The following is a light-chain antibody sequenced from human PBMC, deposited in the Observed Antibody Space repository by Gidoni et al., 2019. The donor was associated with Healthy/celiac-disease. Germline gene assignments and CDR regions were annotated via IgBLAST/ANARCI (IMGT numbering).Light chain of an antibody. CDR3: QQYNSYPYT. CDR1: QSISSW. Sequence: DIQMTQSPSTLSASVGDRVTITCRASQSISSWLAWYQQKPGKTPKLLIYKASSLESGVPSRFSGSGSGTEFTLTISSLQPDDFATYYCQQYNSYPYTFGQGTKLEIK. J-gene: IGKJ2*01. CDR2: KAS. V-gene: IGKV1-5*03.